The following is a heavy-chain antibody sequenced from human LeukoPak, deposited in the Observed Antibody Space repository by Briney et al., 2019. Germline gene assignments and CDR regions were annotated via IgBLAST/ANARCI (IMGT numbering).Heavy chain of an antibody. Sequence: GGSLRLSCAASGFTFGSYAMTWVRQAPGKGLEWVSSISDSGVNTYYADSVKGRSTISRDNSKNTLYLQMNSLRAEDTAVYYCAKAQARDYYDSSGFGTFDYWGQGTLVTVSS. CDR1: GFTFGSYA. J-gene: IGHJ4*02. CDR3: AKAQARDYYDSSGFGTFDY. D-gene: IGHD3-22*01. CDR2: ISDSGVNT. V-gene: IGHV3-23*01.